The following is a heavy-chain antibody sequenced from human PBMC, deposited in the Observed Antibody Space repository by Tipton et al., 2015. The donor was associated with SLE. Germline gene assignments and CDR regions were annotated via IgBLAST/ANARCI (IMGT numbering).Heavy chain of an antibody. CDR1: GFTFGDYA. CDR2: ISWNSDSI. J-gene: IGHJ3*02. CDR3: ARVSSDYDYAFDI. V-gene: IGHV3-9*01. Sequence: SLRLSCAASGFTFGDYAMHWVRQSPGKGLEWVSGISWNSDSIGYADSVKGRFTISRDNAKNSLYLQMNSLRDEDTALYYCARVSSDYDYAFDIWGQGTMVTVSS. D-gene: IGHD3-22*01.